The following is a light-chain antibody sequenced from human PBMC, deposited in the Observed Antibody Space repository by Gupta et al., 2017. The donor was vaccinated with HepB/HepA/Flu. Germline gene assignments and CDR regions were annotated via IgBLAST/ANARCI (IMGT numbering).Light chain of an antibody. Sequence: QTVVTQEPSFSVSPGGTVTLTCVLNSGSVSTSNYPSWYQQTPGQAPRTLIYNTNTRSAGVPGRFSGSICGNRAALTITGAQEDEESDYYCVRDMGGGNSVFGGGTKLTVL. CDR1: SGSVSTSNY. CDR2: NTN. V-gene: IGLV8-61*01. CDR3: VRDMGGGNSV. J-gene: IGLJ3*02.